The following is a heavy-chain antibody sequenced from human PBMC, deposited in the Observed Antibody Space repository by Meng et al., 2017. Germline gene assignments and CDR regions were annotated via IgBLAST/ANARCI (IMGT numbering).Heavy chain of an antibody. Sequence: QVQRQQWGAGLLKPSETLSLTCVVSGGSFSDYYWSWIRQPPGKGLEWIGEINHSGGTNYNPSLESRATISVDTSQNNLSLKLSSVTAADSAVYYCARGPTTMAHDFDYWGQGTLVTGSS. CDR3: ARGPTTMAHDFDY. D-gene: IGHD4-11*01. CDR2: INHSGGT. CDR1: GGSFSDYY. V-gene: IGHV4-34*01. J-gene: IGHJ4*02.